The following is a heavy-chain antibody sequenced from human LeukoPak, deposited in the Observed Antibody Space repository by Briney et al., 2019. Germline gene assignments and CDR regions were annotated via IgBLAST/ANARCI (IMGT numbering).Heavy chain of an antibody. CDR1: GFSFEDYM. CDR2: ISWDVGHT. Sequence: GGSLRLACAAAGFSFEDYMIHWVRQPPGECLELISLISWDVGHTYYADSVEGRFTISRDKSKNCLYLQMDSLRVEDSAFHYCAKGGQAGCVDHWGQGTRVTVSS. D-gene: IGHD6-19*01. J-gene: IGHJ4*02. CDR3: AKGGQAGCVDH. V-gene: IGHV3-43*01.